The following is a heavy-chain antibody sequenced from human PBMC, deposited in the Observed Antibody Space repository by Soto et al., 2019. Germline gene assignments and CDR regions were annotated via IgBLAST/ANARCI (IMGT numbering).Heavy chain of an antibody. CDR1: GFSFGDSA. J-gene: IGHJ6*02. V-gene: IGHV1-58*01. Sequence: ELVQSGPEAREPGTSVKVSCRASGFSFGDSAVQWVRQGRGQRLEWIGWIVVVNGNTNYAPRCEGRVTLTRDASTSTSHMELTSLSSDDTAVYFCAVTDLPFRPLTEPTENGMDVWGQGTTVTVSS. CDR3: AVTDLPFRPLTEPTENGMDV. CDR2: IVVVNGNT. D-gene: IGHD2-8*01.